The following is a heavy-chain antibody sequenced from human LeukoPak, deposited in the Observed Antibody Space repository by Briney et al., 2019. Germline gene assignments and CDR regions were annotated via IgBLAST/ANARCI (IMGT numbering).Heavy chain of an antibody. CDR1: GFTFSSYW. Sequence: GGSLRLSCAASGFTFSSYWMHWVRQAPGKGPEWVALISYDGSKEYYADSVKGRFTISRDNSKNTLHLQMNSLRGEDTAVYYCTNTAPIGGPSWGQGTLVTVSS. CDR3: TNTAPIGGPS. D-gene: IGHD4-23*01. CDR2: ISYDGSKE. J-gene: IGHJ5*02. V-gene: IGHV3-30*18.